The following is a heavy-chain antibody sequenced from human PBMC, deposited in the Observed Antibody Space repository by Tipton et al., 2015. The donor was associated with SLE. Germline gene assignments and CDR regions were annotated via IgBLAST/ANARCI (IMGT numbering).Heavy chain of an antibody. CDR3: AKDLNVGYENFDY. D-gene: IGHD5-12*01. CDR2: IYSGGST. V-gene: IGHV3-53*05. Sequence: SLRLSCAASGFTSGFTVSSNYMSWVRQAPGKGLEWVSVIYSGGSTYYADSVKGRFTISRDNSKNTLYLQMNSLRAEDMALYYCAKDLNVGYENFDYWGQGTLVTVSS. CDR1: GFTSGFTVSSNY. J-gene: IGHJ4*02.